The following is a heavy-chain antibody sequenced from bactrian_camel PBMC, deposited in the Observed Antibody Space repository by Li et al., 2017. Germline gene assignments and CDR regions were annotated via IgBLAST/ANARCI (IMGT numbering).Heavy chain of an antibody. Sequence: VQLVESGGGLVQPGGSLRLSCAASGFTFSSYPMTWVRQAPGKGFEWVSGINRGGGITYYSDPVKGRFTISRDSAKNTLYLQLNSLKTEDTAMYYCAKETYGLPSDWGQGTQVTVS. V-gene: IGHV3S31*01. CDR1: GFTFSSYP. D-gene: IGHD5*01. CDR3: AKETYGLPSD. CDR2: INRGGGIT. J-gene: IGHJ4*01.